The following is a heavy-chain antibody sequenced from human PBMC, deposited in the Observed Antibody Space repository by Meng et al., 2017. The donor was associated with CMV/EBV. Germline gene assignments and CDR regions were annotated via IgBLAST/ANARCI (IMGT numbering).Heavy chain of an antibody. J-gene: IGHJ5*02. V-gene: IGHV1-18*01. CDR3: ARDFGQLRFLEWLSRTWFDP. CDR1: GYTFTSYG. CDR2: ISAYNVNT. Sequence: ASVKVSCKASGYTFTSYGISWVRQAPGQGLEWMGWISAYNVNTNYAQKLQGRVTMTTDTSTSTAYMELRSLRSDDTAVYYCARDFGQLRFLEWLSRTWFDPWGQGTLVTVSS. D-gene: IGHD3-3*01.